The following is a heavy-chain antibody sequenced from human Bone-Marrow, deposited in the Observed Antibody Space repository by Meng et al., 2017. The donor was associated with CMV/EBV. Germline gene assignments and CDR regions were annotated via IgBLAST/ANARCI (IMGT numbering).Heavy chain of an antibody. D-gene: IGHD1-26*01. V-gene: IGHV1-2*02. Sequence: ASVKVSCKASGYTFTGYYMYWVRQAPGQGLEWMGWINPNSGGTNYAQKFQGRVTMTRDTSISTAYMELSSLRSDDTAVYYCARRIGGSFHYGMDVWGQGPTVTVCS. CDR1: GYTFTGYY. CDR2: INPNSGGT. CDR3: ARRIGGSFHYGMDV. J-gene: IGHJ6*02.